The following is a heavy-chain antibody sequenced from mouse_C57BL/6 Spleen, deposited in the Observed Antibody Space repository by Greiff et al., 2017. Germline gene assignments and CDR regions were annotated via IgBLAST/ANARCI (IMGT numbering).Heavy chain of an antibody. CDR1: GYTFTDYN. D-gene: IGHD2-1*01. J-gene: IGHJ2*01. Sequence: VQLQKSGPELVKPGASVKMSCKASGYTFTDYNMHWVKQSHGKSLEWIGYINPNNGGTSYNQKFKGKATLTVNKSSSTAYMELRSLTSEDSAVYYCARSIYYGNYVDYWGQGTTLTVSS. CDR2: INPNNGGT. V-gene: IGHV1-22*01. CDR3: ARSIYYGNYVDY.